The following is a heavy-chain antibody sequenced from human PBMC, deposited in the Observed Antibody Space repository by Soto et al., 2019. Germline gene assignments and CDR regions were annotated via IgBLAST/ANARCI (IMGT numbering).Heavy chain of an antibody. J-gene: IGHJ5*02. D-gene: IGHD1-26*01. CDR2: ISAYNGNT. CDR1: GYTFTSYG. V-gene: IGHV1-18*01. CDR3: ARDAFMGSYYSGGGWFDP. Sequence: QVQLVQSGAEVKKPGASVKVSCKASGYTFTSYGISWVRQAPGRGLEWMGWISAYNGNTNYAQKLQGRVTMTTDTSTSTAYMELRSLRSDDTAVYYCARDAFMGSYYSGGGWFDPWGQGTLVTVSS.